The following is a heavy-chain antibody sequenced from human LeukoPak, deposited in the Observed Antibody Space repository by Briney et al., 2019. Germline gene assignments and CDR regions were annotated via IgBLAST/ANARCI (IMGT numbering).Heavy chain of an antibody. Sequence: ASVKVSCKASGYTFTSYYMHWVRQAPGQGLEWMGIINPSGGSTNYAQKFQGRVTMTRDTSTSTVYMELSSLRSEDTAVYYCARSKGSSWPYYYYYYMGVWGKGTTVTVSS. CDR1: GYTFTSYY. J-gene: IGHJ6*03. D-gene: IGHD6-13*01. CDR3: ARSKGSSWPYYYYYYMGV. V-gene: IGHV1-46*01. CDR2: INPSGGST.